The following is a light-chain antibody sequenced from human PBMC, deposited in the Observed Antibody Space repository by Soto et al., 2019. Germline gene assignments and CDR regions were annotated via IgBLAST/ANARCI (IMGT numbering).Light chain of an antibody. J-gene: IGLJ2*01. Sequence: QSVLTQPASVSGSPGQSITISCTGTSSDVGGYNLVSWYQQYPGKAPKLLISEDNRRPSGVSNRFSGSKSGNAASLTISGLQADDEADYYCCAYAGNNIVVFGGGTQLTAL. CDR1: SSDVGGYNL. V-gene: IGLV2-23*01. CDR3: CAYAGNNIVV. CDR2: EDN.